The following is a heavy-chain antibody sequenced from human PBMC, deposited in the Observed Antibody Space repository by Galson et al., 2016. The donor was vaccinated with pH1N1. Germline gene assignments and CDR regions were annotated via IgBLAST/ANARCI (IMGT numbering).Heavy chain of an antibody. V-gene: IGHV4-34*01. CDR3: ARGRFGGGAY. J-gene: IGHJ4*02. CDR1: GGSLSGYF. CDR2: INPSGRS. Sequence: LSLTCDGGSLSGYFWSWIRQPPGKGLGWIGEINPSGRSNYSPSLESRVTMSVDTSKNQISLKLSSVTAADTAVYYCARGRFGGGAYWGQGTLVTVS. D-gene: IGHD3-10*01.